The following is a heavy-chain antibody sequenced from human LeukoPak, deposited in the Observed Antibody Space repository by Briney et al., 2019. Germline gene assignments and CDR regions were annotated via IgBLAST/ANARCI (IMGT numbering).Heavy chain of an antibody. V-gene: IGHV3-53*01. D-gene: IGHD4-17*01. Sequence: GGSLRLSCAASGFTVNNYMSWVRQAPGKGLEWVSLISIGGSTYYADSVQGRFTISRDNSKNTLYLQMNSLRAEDTAVYYCARARNGDYFDYWGQGTLVTVSS. J-gene: IGHJ4*02. CDR3: ARARNGDYFDY. CDR2: ISIGGST. CDR1: GFTVNNY.